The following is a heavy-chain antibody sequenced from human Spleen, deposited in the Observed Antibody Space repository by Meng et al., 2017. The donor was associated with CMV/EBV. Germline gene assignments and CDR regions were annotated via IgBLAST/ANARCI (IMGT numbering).Heavy chain of an antibody. Sequence: VRLQAPGPGLVKPSETLSLTCTVSGGSISSYYWSWIRQPAGKGLEWIGRIYTSGSTNYNPSLKSRVTMSVDTSKNQFSLKLSSVTAADTAVYYCARGITMVRGVLDWFDPWGQGTLVTVSS. CDR3: ARGITMVRGVLDWFDP. D-gene: IGHD3-10*01. CDR2: IYTSGST. CDR1: GGSISSYY. V-gene: IGHV4-4*07. J-gene: IGHJ5*02.